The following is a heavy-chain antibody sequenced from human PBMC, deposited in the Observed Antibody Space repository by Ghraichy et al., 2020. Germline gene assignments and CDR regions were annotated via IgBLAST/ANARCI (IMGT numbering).Heavy chain of an antibody. J-gene: IGHJ6*02. CDR3: ARDGVLLWLGESHTGMDV. Sequence: GGSLRLSCVASGFSLSSYGMNWVRQAPGKGLEWVAVIGDDGSHEYYEDSVKGRFTISRDNSKNTVYLQMNGLRAEDTAVYYCARDGVLLWLGESHTGMDVWGQWTTVTVSS. D-gene: IGHD3-10*01. V-gene: IGHV3-33*01. CDR2: IGDDGSHE. CDR1: GFSLSSYG.